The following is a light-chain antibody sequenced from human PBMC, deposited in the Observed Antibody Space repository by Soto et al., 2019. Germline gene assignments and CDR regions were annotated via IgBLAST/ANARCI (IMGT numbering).Light chain of an antibody. J-gene: IGKJ2*01. CDR1: QSINRW. V-gene: IGKV1-5*03. CDR2: KAS. CDR3: QQYSTYPYI. Sequence: DIQMTQSTSKLSASVGDRVTITCGASQSINRWLAWYQQKPGKAPKLLIYKASTLESGVPSRFSGGGIGTEFSLSISSLQPDDFATYYCQQYSTYPYIFGQGTKVDI.